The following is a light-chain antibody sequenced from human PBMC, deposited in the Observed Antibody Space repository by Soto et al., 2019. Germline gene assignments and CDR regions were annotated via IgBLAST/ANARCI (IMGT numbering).Light chain of an antibody. CDR2: KAS. CDR3: QQYHSYPFT. J-gene: IGKJ4*01. CDR1: QSISSY. V-gene: IGKV1-5*03. Sequence: DIQMTQSPSTLSASVGDTVTITCRASQSISSYLAWYRQTPGKAPKFLIHKASTLESGVPSRFSGSGSGTEFTLTDSSLQPDDFATYYCQQYHSYPFTFGGGTKVEIK.